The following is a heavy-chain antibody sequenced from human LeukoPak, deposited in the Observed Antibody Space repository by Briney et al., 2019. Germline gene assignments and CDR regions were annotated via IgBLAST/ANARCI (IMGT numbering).Heavy chain of an antibody. CDR2: INHSGST. CDR1: AGSFSGYY. J-gene: IGHJ5*02. V-gene: IGHV4-34*01. Sequence: SETLSLTCAVYAGSFSGYYWSWIRQPPGKGLEWIGDINHSGSTNYNPSLKSRVTISVDTSKNQFSLKLSSVTAADTAVYYCARSRGPRYYSTPWFDPWGQGTLVTVSS. D-gene: IGHD3-10*01. CDR3: ARSRGPRYYSTPWFDP.